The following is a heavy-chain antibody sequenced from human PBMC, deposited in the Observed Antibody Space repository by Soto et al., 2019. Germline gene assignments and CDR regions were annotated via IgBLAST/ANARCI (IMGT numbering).Heavy chain of an antibody. J-gene: IGHJ3*02. V-gene: IGHV1-8*01. D-gene: IGHD5-12*01. CDR1: GYTFTNYD. Sequence: QVQLVESGAEVKKPGASVKVSCKASGYTFTNYDINWVRQATGQGLEWMGWMNPNSGNTGYAQKFQGRVTMTRNTSISTAYMELSSLRSEDTAVYYCATLYSGYDYVTDDAFDIWGQGTMVTVSS. CDR2: MNPNSGNT. CDR3: ATLYSGYDYVTDDAFDI.